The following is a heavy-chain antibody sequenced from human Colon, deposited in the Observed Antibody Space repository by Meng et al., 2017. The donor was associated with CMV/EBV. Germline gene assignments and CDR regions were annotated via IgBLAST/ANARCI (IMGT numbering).Heavy chain of an antibody. CDR2: ISDSGYT. J-gene: IGHJ5*02. D-gene: IGHD2-8*02. CDR1: GFAFSYSE. CDR3: AKIRKGGYCTGGSCFDT. Sequence: GESLKISCAASGFAFSYSEMNWVRQAPGKGLEWVSFISDSGYTNYGDPVKGRFTISRDNSKNTVFLQMSSLRADNTGIYYCAKIRKGGYCTGGSCFDTWGQGTQVTVSS. V-gene: IGHV3-23*01.